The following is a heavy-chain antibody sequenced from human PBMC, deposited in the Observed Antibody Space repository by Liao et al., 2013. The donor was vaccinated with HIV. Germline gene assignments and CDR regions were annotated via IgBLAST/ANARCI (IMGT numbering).Heavy chain of an antibody. D-gene: IGHD3-22*01. CDR1: GGYISSYY. V-gene: IGHV4-59*01. CDR2: IYYSGST. Sequence: QVQLQESGPGLVKPSETLSLTCTVSGGYISSYYWSWIRQPPGKGLEWIGYIYYSGSTNYNPSLKSRVTILVDTSKKQFSLKLSSVTAADTAVYYCARRGGSSGKTYFDYWGQGTLVTVSS. CDR3: ARRGGSSGKTYFDY. J-gene: IGHJ4*02.